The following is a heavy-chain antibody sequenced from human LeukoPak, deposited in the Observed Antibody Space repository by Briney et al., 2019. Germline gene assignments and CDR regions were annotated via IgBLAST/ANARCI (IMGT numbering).Heavy chain of an antibody. Sequence: PSKTLSLTCTVSGGSISSYYWSWIRQPPGKGLEWIGYIYYSGSTNYNPSLKSRVTISVDTSKNQFSLKLRSLTAADTAVYYCARHVGYGNNWFDPWGQGTLVTVSS. CDR1: GGSISSYY. CDR3: ARHVGYGNNWFDP. V-gene: IGHV4-59*08. J-gene: IGHJ5*02. D-gene: IGHD5-18*01. CDR2: IYYSGST.